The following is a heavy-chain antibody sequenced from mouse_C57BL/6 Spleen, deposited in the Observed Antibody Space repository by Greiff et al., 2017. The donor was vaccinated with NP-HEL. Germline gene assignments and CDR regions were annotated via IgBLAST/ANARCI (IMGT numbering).Heavy chain of an antibody. J-gene: IGHJ4*01. V-gene: IGHV1-82*01. CDR1: GYAFSSSW. CDR3: ARGYGPYAMDY. CDR2: IYPGDGDT. D-gene: IGHD1-1*02. Sequence: VQLQQSGPELVKPGASVTISCKASGYAFSSSWMNWVKQRPGKGLEWIGRIYPGDGDTNYNGKFKGKATLTADKSSSTAYMQLSSLTSEDSAVYFCARGYGPYAMDYWGQGTSVTVSS.